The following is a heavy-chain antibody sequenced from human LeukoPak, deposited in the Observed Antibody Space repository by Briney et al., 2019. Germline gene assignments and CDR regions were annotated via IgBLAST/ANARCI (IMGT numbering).Heavy chain of an antibody. J-gene: IGHJ5*02. V-gene: IGHV1-2*02. D-gene: IGHD6-25*01. CDR1: GYTFTGYI. Sequence: ASVKVSCKASGYTFTGYIMHWVRQAPGQGLEWMGWINPNSGGTNYAQKFQGRVTMTTDTSTSTAYMELRSLRSDDTAVYYCARVLAADYNWFDPWGQGTLVTVSS. CDR3: ARVLAADYNWFDP. CDR2: INPNSGGT.